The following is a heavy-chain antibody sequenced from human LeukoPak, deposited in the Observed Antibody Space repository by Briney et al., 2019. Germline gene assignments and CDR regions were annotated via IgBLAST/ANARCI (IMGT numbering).Heavy chain of an antibody. CDR3: ARGPVKTVLYYYYGMDV. V-gene: IGHV1-8*01. CDR1: GYTFTSCD. CDR2: MNPNSGHR. D-gene: IGHD2/OR15-2a*01. J-gene: IGHJ6*02. Sequence: ASVKVYCKASGYTFTSCDINWVRQATGQGLEWMRWMNPNSGHRGYAQKFQGRVTMTRNTSISTAYMELSSLRSEDTAVYYCARGPVKTVLYYYYGMDVWGQGTTVTVSS.